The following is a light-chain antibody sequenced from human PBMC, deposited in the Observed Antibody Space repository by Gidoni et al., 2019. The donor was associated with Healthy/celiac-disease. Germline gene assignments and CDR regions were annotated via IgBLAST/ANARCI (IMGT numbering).Light chain of an antibody. CDR3: QQSYSTPFT. V-gene: IGKV1-39*01. CDR1: QSISSY. J-gene: IGKJ2*01. CDR2: AAY. Sequence: DIQMTQSPSSLSASVGDRVTITCPASQSISSYLNWYQKKPGKATKLLIYAAYSLQSGVPSRFSGGGCRTDITLTISRLQQENVANYYYQQSYSTPFTFGQGTKLEIK.